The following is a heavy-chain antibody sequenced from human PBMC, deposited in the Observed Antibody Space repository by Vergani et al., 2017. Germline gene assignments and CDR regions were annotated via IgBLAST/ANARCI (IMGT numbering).Heavy chain of an antibody. V-gene: IGHV3-7*01. J-gene: IGHJ4*02. CDR2: IKQDGSEK. D-gene: IGHD3-3*01. CDR3: AXDGGRVTIFGVVDYYFDY. Sequence: EVQLVESGGGLVQPGGSLRLSCAASGFTFSSYWMSWVRQAPGKGLEWVANIKQDGSEKYYVDSVKGRFTISRDNAKNSLYLQMNSLRAEDTAVYYCAXDGGRVTIFGVVDYYFDYGGQGTLVTVSS. CDR1: GFTFSSYW.